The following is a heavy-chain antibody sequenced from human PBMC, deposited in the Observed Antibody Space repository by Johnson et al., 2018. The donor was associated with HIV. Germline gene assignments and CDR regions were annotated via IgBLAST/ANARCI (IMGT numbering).Heavy chain of an antibody. CDR2: LKSKIDGGPT. CDR1: GFTFSNAW. D-gene: IGHD6-19*01. V-gene: IGHV3-15*01. J-gene: IGHJ3*02. Sequence: VQLVESGGGLVKPGGSLRLSCAASGFTFSNAWMSWVRQAPGKGLEWVGRLKSKIDGGPTDYAAHVKGRFTISRDNSKNTLSLEMNSLKIEETACYYCATARNRLWSSSGWTGFWAFDIWGQGTMVTVSS. CDR3: ATARNRLWSSSGWTGFWAFDI.